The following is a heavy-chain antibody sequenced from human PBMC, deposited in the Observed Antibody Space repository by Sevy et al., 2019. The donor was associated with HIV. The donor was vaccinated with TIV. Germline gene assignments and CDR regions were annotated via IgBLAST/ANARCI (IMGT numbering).Heavy chain of an antibody. CDR3: AGPDSRIAVAGTGNWFDP. D-gene: IGHD6-19*01. CDR2: INHSGST. J-gene: IGHJ5*02. V-gene: IGHV4-34*01. Sequence: SETLSLTCAVYGGSFSGYYWSWIRQPPGKGLEWIGEINHSGSTNYNPSLKSLVTISVDTSKNQFSLKLSSVTAADTAVYYWAGPDSRIAVAGTGNWFDPWGQGTMVTVSS. CDR1: GGSFSGYY.